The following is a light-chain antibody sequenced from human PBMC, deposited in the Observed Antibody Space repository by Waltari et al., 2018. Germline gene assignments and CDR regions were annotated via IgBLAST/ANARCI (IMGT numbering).Light chain of an antibody. CDR2: RNN. CDR3: AAWDDILTGPV. CDR1: SPNIGRSF. J-gene: IGLJ2*01. Sequence: QSVLNQPPPASGTPGQTVTISCSGSSPNIGRSFVSWYHQLPGTAPKLLIYRNNERPSGVPDRFSGSKSGTSASLAISGLRSEDEAYYYCAAWDDILTGPVFGGGTKLTVL. V-gene: IGLV1-47*01.